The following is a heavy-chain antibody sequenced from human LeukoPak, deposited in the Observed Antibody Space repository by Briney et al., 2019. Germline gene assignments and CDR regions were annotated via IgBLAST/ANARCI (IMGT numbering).Heavy chain of an antibody. D-gene: IGHD2-2*01. J-gene: IGHJ4*02. CDR2: IWYDGSNK. V-gene: IGHV3-33*01. Sequence: GGSLRLSCAASGFTFSSYGMHWVRQAPVKGLEWVAVIWYDGSNKYYADSVKGRFTISRDNSKNTLYLQMNSLRAEDTAVYYCARESGMGYCSSTSCSPFDYWGQGTLVTVSS. CDR1: GFTFSSYG. CDR3: ARESGMGYCSSTSCSPFDY.